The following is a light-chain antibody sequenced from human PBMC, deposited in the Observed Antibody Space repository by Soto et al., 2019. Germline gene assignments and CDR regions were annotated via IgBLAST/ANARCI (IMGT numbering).Light chain of an antibody. CDR1: QSVSSSY. Sequence: EIVLTQSPGTLSLSPGERATLSCRASQSVSSSYLAWYQQKPGQAPRLLIYGASNLEAGVPSRFRGSGSGTDFTFTISRLQPEDIATYYCQQYENLPTFGQGTRLEIK. V-gene: IGKV3-20*01. CDR3: QQYENLPT. J-gene: IGKJ5*01. CDR2: GAS.